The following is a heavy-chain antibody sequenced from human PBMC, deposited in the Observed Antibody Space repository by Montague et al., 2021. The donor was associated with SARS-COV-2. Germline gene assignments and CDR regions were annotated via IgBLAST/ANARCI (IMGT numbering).Heavy chain of an antibody. Sequence: SLRLSCAASGFTFSKFGMNWVRQAPGKGLEWASTIDPAGGATYYADSVRGRFAISRDNSKNILSLQMDSLTADDTAVYYCASSNFFAYWGQGTLITVSS. CDR3: ASSNFFAY. D-gene: IGHD6-6*01. CDR2: IDPAGGAT. J-gene: IGHJ4*02. V-gene: IGHV3-23*01. CDR1: GFTFSKFG.